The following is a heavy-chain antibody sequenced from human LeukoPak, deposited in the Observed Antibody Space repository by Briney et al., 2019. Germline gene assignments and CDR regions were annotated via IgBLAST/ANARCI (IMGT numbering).Heavy chain of an antibody. Sequence: GRSLRLSCATSGFSFSSYGMHWVRQAPGKGLEWVAVIWFDGSTKYYVDSVKGRFTISRDNSKNALYLQMNSLRAEDTALYYCARDALPAAMAYYFDYSGQGTLVTVSS. CDR2: IWFDGSTK. CDR3: ARDALPAAMAYYFDY. J-gene: IGHJ4*02. V-gene: IGHV3-33*01. D-gene: IGHD2-2*01. CDR1: GFSFSSYG.